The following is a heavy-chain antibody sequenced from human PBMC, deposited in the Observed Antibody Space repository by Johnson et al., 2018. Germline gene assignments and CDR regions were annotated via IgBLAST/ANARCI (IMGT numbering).Heavy chain of an antibody. CDR1: GFTFDDYA. J-gene: IGHJ5*02. V-gene: IGHV3-9*01. Sequence: VQLVQSGGGLVQPGRSLRLSCAASGFTFDDYAMHWVRQAPGKGLEWVAGISWNSGSIGYADSVKGRFTISRDNAKNSLYLQMKSLRAEDTALYYCAKEIGGRGDRNWFDPWGQGTLVTVSS. D-gene: IGHD2-21*02. CDR2: ISWNSGSI. CDR3: AKEIGGRGDRNWFDP.